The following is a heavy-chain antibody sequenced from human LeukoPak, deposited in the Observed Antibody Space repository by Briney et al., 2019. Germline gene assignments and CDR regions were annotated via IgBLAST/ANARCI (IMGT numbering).Heavy chain of an antibody. CDR1: GFTFSDYY. D-gene: IGHD6-13*01. CDR3: AVSSSWYEVVDY. CDR2: ISSSGSTI. J-gene: IGHJ4*02. V-gene: IGHV3-11*01. Sequence: PGGSLRLSCAASGFTFSDYYMSWIRQAPGKGLEWVSYISSSGSTIYYADSVKGRFTISRDNAKNSLYLQMNSLRAEDTAVYYCAVSSSWYEVVDYWGQGTLVTVSS.